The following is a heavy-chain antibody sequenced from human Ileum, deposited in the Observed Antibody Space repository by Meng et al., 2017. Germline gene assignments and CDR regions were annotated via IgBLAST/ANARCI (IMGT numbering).Heavy chain of an antibody. CDR3: ARADYVRYFDL. CDR2: VYHSEST. J-gene: IGHJ2*01. CDR1: GGSIKSNNW. Sequence: QGWRPRPSPRWVKTSETRSLTCPVSGGSIKSNNWWHWIRQPPGQGLEWIGEVYHSESTHYNPSLQSRVTISIDNSKNRFSLSLNSVTAADTAIYYCARADYVRYFDLWGRGTLVTVSS. D-gene: IGHD3-10*02. V-gene: IGHV4-4*02.